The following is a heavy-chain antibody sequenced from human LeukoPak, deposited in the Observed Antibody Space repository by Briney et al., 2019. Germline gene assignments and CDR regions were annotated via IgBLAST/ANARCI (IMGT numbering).Heavy chain of an antibody. J-gene: IGHJ4*02. V-gene: IGHV4-59*08. Sequence: SETLSLTCTVSGGSISSYYWSWLRQPPGKGLEWIGYIYYSGTTNYNPSLKRRVTISVDTSKNRFSLQLSSVTAADTAVYYCARHGRGNTGYDFDYWGQGMLVTVSS. CDR2: IYYSGTT. CDR1: GGSISSYY. CDR3: ARHGRGNTGYDFDY. D-gene: IGHD5-12*01.